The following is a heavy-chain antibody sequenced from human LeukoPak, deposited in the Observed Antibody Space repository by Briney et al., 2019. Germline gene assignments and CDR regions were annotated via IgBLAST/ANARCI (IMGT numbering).Heavy chain of an antibody. J-gene: IGHJ4*02. CDR3: ARDSLDTAMVASSGGGDY. CDR1: GFTFSSYA. V-gene: IGHV3-30-3*01. Sequence: GGSLRLSCAASGFTFSSYAMHWVRQAPGKGLEWVAVISYDGSNKYYADSVKGRFTISRDNSKNTLYLQMNSLRAEDTAVYYCARDSLDTAMVASSGGGDYWGKGTLVTVSS. CDR2: ISYDGSNK. D-gene: IGHD5-18*01.